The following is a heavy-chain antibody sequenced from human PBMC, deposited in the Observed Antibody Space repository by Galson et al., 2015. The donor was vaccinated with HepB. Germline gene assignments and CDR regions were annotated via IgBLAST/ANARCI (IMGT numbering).Heavy chain of an antibody. CDR1: GGTFSSYA. CDR2: IIPIFGTA. CDR3: ARAVLWWMDHYWYFDL. Sequence: SVKVSCKASGGTFSSYAISWVRQAPGQGLEWMGGIIPIFGTANYAQKFQGRVTITADESTSTAYMELSSLRSEDTAVYYCARAVLWWMDHYWYFDLWGRGTLVTVSS. V-gene: IGHV1-69*13. J-gene: IGHJ2*01. D-gene: IGHD2-21*01.